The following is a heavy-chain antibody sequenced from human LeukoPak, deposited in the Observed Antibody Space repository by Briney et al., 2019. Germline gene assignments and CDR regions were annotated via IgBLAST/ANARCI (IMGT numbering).Heavy chain of an antibody. CDR3: ARDHRYAFDN. J-gene: IGHJ4*02. V-gene: IGHV3-48*04. CDR2: VGISSGNT. Sequence: GGSLRLSCAASGFTFIDYSMNWVRQAPGKGLEWISYVGISSGNTKYADSVKGRFTISGDSAKNSVFLQMNSLRVEHTAVYYCARDHRYAFDNWGQGALVTVSS. D-gene: IGHD5-12*01. CDR1: GFTFIDYS.